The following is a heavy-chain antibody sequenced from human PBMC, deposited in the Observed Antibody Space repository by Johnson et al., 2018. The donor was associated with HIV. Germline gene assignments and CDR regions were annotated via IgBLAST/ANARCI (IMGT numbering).Heavy chain of an antibody. CDR3: ARDPLTLTTTLDAFDL. CDR1: GFTVSSNY. Sequence: VQLVESGGGLIQPGGSLRLSCAASGFTVSSNYMSWVRQAPGKGLEWVSVIYSGGSTFYADSVKGRFTISSDSSHNTLYLQMNNLRAEDTAVYYCARDPLTLTTTLDAFDLWGQGTMVTVSS. J-gene: IGHJ3*01. V-gene: IGHV3-53*01. D-gene: IGHD4-17*01. CDR2: IYSGGST.